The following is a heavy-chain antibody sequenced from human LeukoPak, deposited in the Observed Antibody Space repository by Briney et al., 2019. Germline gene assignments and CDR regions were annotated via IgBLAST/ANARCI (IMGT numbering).Heavy chain of an antibody. CDR3: ARDLKMGYSSGRYSWGTGSSNDY. CDR2: ISGYNGNT. CDR1: GYTFTNYG. V-gene: IGHV1-18*01. J-gene: IGHJ4*02. D-gene: IGHD6-19*01. Sequence: ASVKVSCKASGYTFTNYGISWVRQAPGQGPEWMGWISGYNGNTNYAQKFQGRITMTTDTSTSTGYMELRSLRSDDTAVYYCARDLKMGYSSGRYSWGTGSSNDYWGQGTLVTVSS.